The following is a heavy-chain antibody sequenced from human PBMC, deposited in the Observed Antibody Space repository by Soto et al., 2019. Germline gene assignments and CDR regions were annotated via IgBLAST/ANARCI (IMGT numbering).Heavy chain of an antibody. CDR1: GLTFSDHY. Sequence: GGSLRISCVASGLTFSDHYMTWIRQAPGKGLEWLSYISTSSSYTNYADSVKGRFTISRDNAMNSLYLQMNSLRAEDTAVYYCARLRLTGYFDYWGQGTLVTVSS. CDR2: ISTSSSYT. J-gene: IGHJ4*02. CDR3: ARLRLTGYFDY. V-gene: IGHV3-11*03.